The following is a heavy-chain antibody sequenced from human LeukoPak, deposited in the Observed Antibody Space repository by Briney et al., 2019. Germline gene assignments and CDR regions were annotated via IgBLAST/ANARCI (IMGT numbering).Heavy chain of an antibody. Sequence: ETLSPTCTLLSVDSIYSSRSYWPRIRQPPGKGLEWIGTIYYTGSTYYNPSLKSRLTISVDTSKNQFSLKLSSRTAENAVSYCGERLVRFSDWLVPFDSWGQGTMVTVSS. J-gene: IGHJ3*02. CDR3: GERLVRFSDWLVPFDS. V-gene: IGHV4-39*01. D-gene: IGHD3-9*01. CDR1: VDSIYSSRSY. CDR2: IYYTGST.